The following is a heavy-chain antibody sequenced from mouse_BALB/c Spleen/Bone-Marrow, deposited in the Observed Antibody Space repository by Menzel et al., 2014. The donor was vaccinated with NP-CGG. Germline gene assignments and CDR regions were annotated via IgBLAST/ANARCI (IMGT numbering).Heavy chain of an antibody. J-gene: IGHJ3*01. CDR1: GYTFTSYY. CDR2: INPSNGGT. Sequence: QVQLQQSGAELVKPGASVKLSCKASGYTFTSYYMYWVKQRPGQGLEWIGEINPSNGGTNFNEKFKSKATLTVDKSSSTAYMQLSSLTSEDSAVYDCTREGESPLAYWGQGTLVTGSA. V-gene: IGHV1S81*02. D-gene: IGHD6-2*01. CDR3: TREGESPLAY.